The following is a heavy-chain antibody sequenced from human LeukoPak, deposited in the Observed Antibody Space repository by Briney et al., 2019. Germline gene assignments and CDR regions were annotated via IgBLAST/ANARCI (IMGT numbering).Heavy chain of an antibody. V-gene: IGHV3-7*01. CDR2: IKQDGSEK. CDR3: ARPSYYDSSGLDY. CDR1: GFTFSTYW. J-gene: IGHJ4*02. Sequence: TGGSLRLSCAASGFTFSTYWMSWVRQAPGKGLEWVANIKQDGSEKYYVDSVKGRFTISRDNAKNSLYLQMNSLRAEDTAVYYCARPSYYDSSGLDYWGQGTLVTVSS. D-gene: IGHD3-22*01.